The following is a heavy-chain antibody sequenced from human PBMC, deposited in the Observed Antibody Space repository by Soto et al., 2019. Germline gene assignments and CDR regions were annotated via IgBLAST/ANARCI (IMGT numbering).Heavy chain of an antibody. CDR2: INPNSGGT. D-gene: IGHD3-22*01. J-gene: IGHJ4*02. Sequence: GASVKVSCKASGYTFTGYYMHWVLQAPGQGLEWMGWINPNSGGTNYAQKFQGRVTMTRDTSISTAYMELSRLRSDDTAVYYCAKGYYDSSGYYFWNFDYWGQGTLVTVSS. CDR3: AKGYYDSSGYYFWNFDY. CDR1: GYTFTGYY. V-gene: IGHV1-2*02.